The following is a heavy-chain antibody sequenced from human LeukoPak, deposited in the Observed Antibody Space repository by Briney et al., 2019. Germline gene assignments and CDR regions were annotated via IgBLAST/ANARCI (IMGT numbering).Heavy chain of an antibody. V-gene: IGHV3-30*04. D-gene: IGHD4-11*01. CDR3: ARASSIDAFDI. J-gene: IGHJ3*02. CDR2: ISYDGSNK. CDR1: GFTFSSYA. Sequence: GGSLRLSCAASGFTFSSYAMHWVRQAPGKGLEWVAVISYDGSNKYYADSVKGRFTNSRDNSKNTLYLQMNSLRAEDTAVYYCARASSIDAFDIWGQGTMVTVSS.